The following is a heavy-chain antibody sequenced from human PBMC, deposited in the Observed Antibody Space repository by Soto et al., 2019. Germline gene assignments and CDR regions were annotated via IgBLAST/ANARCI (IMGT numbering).Heavy chain of an antibody. V-gene: IGHV4-31*03. CDR1: GGSISSGGYY. J-gene: IGHJ5*02. CDR3: ERCSIVVIPVPGVDP. D-gene: IGHD2-15*01. Sequence: TLSLTCTVSGGSISSGGYYWSWIRQHPGRGLEWIGYIYYNGNTYYNPSLKSRVTVSVDTSKNQFSLNVRSVTAADTAVYYCERCSIVVIPVPGVDPWGQGTMVT. CDR2: IYYNGNT.